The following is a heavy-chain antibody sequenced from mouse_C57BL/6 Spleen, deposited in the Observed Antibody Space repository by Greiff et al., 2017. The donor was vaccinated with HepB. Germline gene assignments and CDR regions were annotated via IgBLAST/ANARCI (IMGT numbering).Heavy chain of an antibody. J-gene: IGHJ2*01. D-gene: IGHD1-1*01. Sequence: EVQLQQSGPELVKPGASVKMSCKASGYTFTDYNMHWVKQSHGKSLEWIGYINPNNGGTSYNQKFKGKATLTVNKSSSTAYMELRSLTSEDSAVYYCASSGYYGSSSHYFDYWGQGTTLTVSS. CDR3: ASSGYYGSSSHYFDY. V-gene: IGHV1-22*01. CDR2: INPNNGGT. CDR1: GYTFTDYN.